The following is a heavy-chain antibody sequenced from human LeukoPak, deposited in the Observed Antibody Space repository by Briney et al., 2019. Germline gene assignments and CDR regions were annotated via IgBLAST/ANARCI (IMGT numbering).Heavy chain of an antibody. J-gene: IGHJ4*02. D-gene: IGHD3-3*01. CDR1: GFTFSSSY. CDR3: ARHPRRSEYSHFDS. Sequence: GGSLRLSCAASGFTFSSSYMSWVRQAPGKGLEWVANIKQDGKEKHYVDSVKGRLTNPNDNAKRSLYLKIDTLRDEDPAVYYCARHPRRSEYSHFDSWGPGTQVTVSP. V-gene: IGHV3-7*01. CDR2: IKQDGKEK.